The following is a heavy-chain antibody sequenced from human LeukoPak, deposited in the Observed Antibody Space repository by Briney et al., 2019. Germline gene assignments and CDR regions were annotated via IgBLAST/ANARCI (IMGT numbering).Heavy chain of an antibody. CDR3: VKFQQLYYYDSSGYYDY. Sequence: GGSLRLSCSASGFTFSSYAMHWVRQAPGKGLEYVSAISSNGGSTYYADSVKGRFTISRDNSKNTLYLQMGSLRAEDTAVYYCVKFQQLYYYDSSGYYDYWGQGTLVTVSS. J-gene: IGHJ4*02. CDR2: ISSNGGST. CDR1: GFTFSSYA. V-gene: IGHV3-64D*06. D-gene: IGHD3-22*01.